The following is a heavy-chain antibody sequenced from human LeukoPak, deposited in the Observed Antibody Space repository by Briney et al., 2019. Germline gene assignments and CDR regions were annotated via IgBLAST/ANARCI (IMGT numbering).Heavy chain of an antibody. CDR3: ARIYDFWSAYQYYFDS. V-gene: IGHV4-61*02. Sequence: SETLSLTCTVSGDSISSGSNYWSWIRQPAGKGLEWIGRIYNSGSTNYNPFLKSRVTISADTSKNQFSLRLSSVTAADTAVYYCARIYDFWSAYQYYFDSWGQGTLVTVSS. D-gene: IGHD3-3*01. CDR2: IYNSGST. CDR1: GDSISSGSNY. J-gene: IGHJ4*02.